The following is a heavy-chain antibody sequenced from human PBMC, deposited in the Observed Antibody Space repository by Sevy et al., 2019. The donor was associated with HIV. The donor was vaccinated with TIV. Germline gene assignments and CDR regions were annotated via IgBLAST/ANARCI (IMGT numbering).Heavy chain of an antibody. CDR1: GDSVSSISAA. Sequence: KQSQTLSLTCAISGDSVSSISAAWNWIRQSPSRGLEWLGRTYYRSKWYNDYAVSVKSRITINPDTSKNQFSLQLNSVTPEDTAVYYCARVFSRSGSGREWYYFDYWGQGTLVTVSS. D-gene: IGHD3-10*01. J-gene: IGHJ4*02. CDR2: TYYRSKWYN. CDR3: ARVFSRSGSGREWYYFDY. V-gene: IGHV6-1*01.